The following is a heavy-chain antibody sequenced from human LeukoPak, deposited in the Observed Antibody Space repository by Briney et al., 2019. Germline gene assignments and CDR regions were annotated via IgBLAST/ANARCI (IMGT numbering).Heavy chain of an antibody. J-gene: IGHJ5*02. CDR1: GYTFTGYY. CDR3: ARDGGLYCSSTSCYEDNWFDP. V-gene: IGHV1-2*04. Sequence: ASVKVSCKASGYTFTGYYMHWVRQAPGQGLEWMGWINPNSGGTNYAQKFQGWVTMTRDTSISTAYMELSRLRSDDTAVYYCARDGGLYCSSTSCYEDNWFDPWGQGTLVTVSS. D-gene: IGHD2-2*01. CDR2: INPNSGGT.